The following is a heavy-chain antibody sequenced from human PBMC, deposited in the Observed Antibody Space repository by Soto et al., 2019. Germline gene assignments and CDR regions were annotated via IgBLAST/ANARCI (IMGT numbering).Heavy chain of an antibody. CDR2: ILPICGTA. J-gene: IGHJ6*02. D-gene: IGHD2-2*02. CDR1: GGTFSSYS. V-gene: IGHV1-69*13. CDR3: ARDSDIVVVPAAIRSGYYYYYGMDV. Sequence: GASVKVSCKASGGTFSSYSISWVRQAPGQGLEWMGGILPICGTANYAQKFQGRVTITADESTSTAYMELSSLRSEDTAVYYCARDSDIVVVPAAIRSGYYYYYGMDVWGQGTTVTVSS.